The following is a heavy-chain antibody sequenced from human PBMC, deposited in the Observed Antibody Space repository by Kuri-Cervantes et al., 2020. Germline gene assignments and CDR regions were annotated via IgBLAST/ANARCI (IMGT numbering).Heavy chain of an antibody. J-gene: IGHJ5*02. CDR3: ARDLEISEELLWFGEYPNWFDP. Sequence: GESLKISCAASGLIFRGAWMTWVRQAPGKGLEWVSYISSSGSTIYYADSVKVRFTISRDNDKNSRYLQMNSLRAEDTAVYYCARDLEISEELLWFGEYPNWFDPWGQGTLVTVSS. CDR2: ISSSGSTI. D-gene: IGHD3-10*01. CDR1: GLIFRGAW. V-gene: IGHV3-11*01.